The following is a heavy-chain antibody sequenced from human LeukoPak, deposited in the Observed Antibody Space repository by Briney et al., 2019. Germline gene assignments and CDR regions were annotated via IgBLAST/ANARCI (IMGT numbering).Heavy chain of an antibody. V-gene: IGHV3-30*18. Sequence: PGRSLRLSCAASGFTFSSHGMHWVRQAPGKGLEWVAVLSSDGSYKFYSDSVKGRFTISRDNSKNTLYLQMNSLKAEDTAVYYCAKGWTLAATATHFDSWGQGTLVTVSS. CDR3: AKGWTLAATATHFDS. D-gene: IGHD2-15*01. CDR2: LSSDGSYK. J-gene: IGHJ4*02. CDR1: GFTFSSHG.